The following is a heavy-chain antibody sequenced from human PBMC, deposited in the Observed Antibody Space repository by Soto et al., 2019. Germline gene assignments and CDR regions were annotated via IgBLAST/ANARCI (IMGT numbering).Heavy chain of an antibody. CDR1: GGSFSGYY. CDR2: INHSGVT. D-gene: IGHD6-19*01. V-gene: IGHV4-34*01. Sequence: SETLSLTCAVYGGSFSGYYWSWIRQPPGKGLEWIGEINHSGVTNYKPSLKRRVTISVDTSKNQFSLQQKSVTAADTALYYCARFSGSYYYAMDVWGQGSTVT. CDR3: ARFSGSYYYAMDV. J-gene: IGHJ6*02.